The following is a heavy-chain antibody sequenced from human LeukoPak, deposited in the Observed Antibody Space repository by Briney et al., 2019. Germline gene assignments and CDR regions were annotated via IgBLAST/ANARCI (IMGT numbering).Heavy chain of an antibody. CDR2: IIPIFGTA. J-gene: IGHJ6*02. V-gene: IGHV1-69*13. CDR3: ARDIVVVPAANKGHYYYGMDV. Sequence: SVKVSCKASGRTFSSYAISWVRQAPGQGLEWMGGIIPIFGTANYAQKFQGRVTITADESTSTAYMELSSLRSEDTAVYYCARDIVVVPAANKGHYYYGMDVWGQGTTVTVSS. CDR1: GRTFSSYA. D-gene: IGHD2-2*01.